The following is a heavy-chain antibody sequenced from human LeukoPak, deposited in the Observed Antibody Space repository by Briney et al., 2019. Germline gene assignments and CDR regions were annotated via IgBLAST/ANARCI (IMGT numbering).Heavy chain of an antibody. CDR1: GGSFSGYY. CDR3: ARARYSYGIDY. J-gene: IGHJ4*02. Sequence: PSETLSLTCAVYGGSFSGYYWSWIRQPPGKGLEWIGEINHSGSTNYNPSLKSRVTISVDTSKNQFSLKLSSVTAADTAVYYCARARYSYGIDYWGQGTLVTVSS. CDR2: INHSGST. D-gene: IGHD5-18*01. V-gene: IGHV4-34*01.